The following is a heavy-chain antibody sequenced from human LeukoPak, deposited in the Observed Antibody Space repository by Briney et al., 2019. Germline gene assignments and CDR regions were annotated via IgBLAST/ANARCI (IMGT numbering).Heavy chain of an antibody. CDR2: ISPYNGNT. V-gene: IGHV1-18*01. J-gene: IGHJ3*02. D-gene: IGHD6-13*01. CDR1: GYTFSTYG. Sequence: GASVKVSCTASGYTFSTYGITWVRQAPGQGLEWMGWISPYNGNTNYAQRLQGRVTMTTDTSTSTAYMELRSLITDDTAVYYCARDAGIAAVGVFDSWGQGTMVTVSS. CDR3: ARDAGIAAVGVFDS.